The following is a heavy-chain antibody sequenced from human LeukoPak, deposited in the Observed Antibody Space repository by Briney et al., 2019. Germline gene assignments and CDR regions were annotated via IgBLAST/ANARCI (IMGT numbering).Heavy chain of an antibody. CDR1: GFTFSTYW. V-gene: IGHV3-74*01. CDR2: INTDGSNT. J-gene: IGHJ4*02. D-gene: IGHD6-6*01. CDR3: VREYSSSSGRAFDY. Sequence: PGGSLRLSCAASGFTFSTYWMQWVRQAPGKGLVWVSRINTDGSNTNYADSVKGRFTISRDNAKNTLFLQMNSLRAEDTAVYYCVREYSSSSGRAFDYWGQGTLVTVSS.